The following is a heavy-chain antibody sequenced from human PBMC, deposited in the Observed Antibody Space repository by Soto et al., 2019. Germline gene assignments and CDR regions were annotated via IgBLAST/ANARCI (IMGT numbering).Heavy chain of an antibody. J-gene: IGHJ6*02. V-gene: IGHV3-20*04. CDR1: GCTFVDYG. CDR2: INWNGGST. D-gene: IGHD1-26*01. CDR3: ASGIVGATTYGMDV. Sequence: GGSLRLSWAASGCTFVDYGMSWVSQTTGKGLEWVSGINWNGGSTGYADSVKGRFTISRDNAKNSLYLQMNSLRAEDTALYYCASGIVGATTYGMDVWGQGTTVTVSS.